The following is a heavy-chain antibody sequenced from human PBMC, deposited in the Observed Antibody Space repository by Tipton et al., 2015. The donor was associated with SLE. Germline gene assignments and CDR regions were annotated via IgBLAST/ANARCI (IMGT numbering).Heavy chain of an antibody. CDR3: ARDVVAARTWFDP. CDR2: IYTSGST. J-gene: IGHJ5*02. CDR1: GGSISSYY. D-gene: IGHD6-6*01. V-gene: IGHV4-4*07. Sequence: TLSLTCTVSGGSISSYYWSWIRQPAGKGLEWIGRIYTSGSTNYNPSLKSRVTISVDTSKNQFSLKLSSVTAADTAVFYCARDVVAARTWFDPWGQGTLVTVSS.